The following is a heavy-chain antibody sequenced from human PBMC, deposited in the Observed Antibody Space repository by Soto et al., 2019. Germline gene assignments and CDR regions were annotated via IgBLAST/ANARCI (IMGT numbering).Heavy chain of an antibody. CDR1: GFTCSFCA. CDR3: AKGHSDSYYSFDY. V-gene: IGHV3-23*01. D-gene: IGHD3-22*01. Sequence: EVQLLESGGGLVQPGGSLRLSCAASGFTCSFCAMNWVRQAPGKGLEWVSSIRGSGGDTYYADSVKGRFTISRDYSKNTLQLKRNSLRVEDTAVYYCAKGHSDSYYSFDYWGQGTLVTVSS. CDR2: IRGSGGDT. J-gene: IGHJ4*02.